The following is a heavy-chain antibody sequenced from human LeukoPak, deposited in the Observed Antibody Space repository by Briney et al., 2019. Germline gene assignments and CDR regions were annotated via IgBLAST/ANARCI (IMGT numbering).Heavy chain of an antibody. V-gene: IGHV3-23*01. CDR3: AKEWNPTINDY. D-gene: IGHD1-1*01. CDR2: ISGSGGST. CDR1: GFTFSSYE. J-gene: IGHJ4*02. Sequence: GGSLRLSCAASGFTFSSYEMNWVRQAPGKGLEWVSAISGSGGSTYYADSVKGRFTISRDNSKNTLCLQMNSLRAEDTAVYYCAKEWNPTINDYWGQGTLVTVSS.